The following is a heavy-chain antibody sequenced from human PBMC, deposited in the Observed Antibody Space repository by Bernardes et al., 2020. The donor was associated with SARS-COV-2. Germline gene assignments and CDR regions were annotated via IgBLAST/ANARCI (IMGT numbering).Heavy chain of an antibody. Sequence: GACLQSSRKGSGYSFTTNWISWVRPMPGKGLEWMGIIYPGDSDTRYSPSFQGQVTISVDKSINTAYLQWTSLKASDTAMYYCAINYYDGSGYLWGEAFDVWGQGTMVTVSS. V-gene: IGHV5-51*01. D-gene: IGHD3-22*01. J-gene: IGHJ3*01. CDR1: GYSFTTNW. CDR3: AINYYDGSGYLWGEAFDV. CDR2: IYPGDSDT.